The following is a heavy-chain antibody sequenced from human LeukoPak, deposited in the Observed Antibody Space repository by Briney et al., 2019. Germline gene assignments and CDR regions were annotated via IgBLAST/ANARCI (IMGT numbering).Heavy chain of an antibody. V-gene: IGHV1-69*13. CDR1: GYTFTSYG. D-gene: IGHD3-10*01. J-gene: IGHJ4*02. CDR2: IIPIFVTA. CDR3: ARDGPFYGSGADNPYYSDY. Sequence: SVKVSCKASGYTFTSYGISWVRQAPGQGLEWMGGIIPIFVTANYAQKFQGRVTITADESASTAYMELSSLRSEDTAVYYCARDGPFYGSGADNPYYSDYWGQGTLVTVSS.